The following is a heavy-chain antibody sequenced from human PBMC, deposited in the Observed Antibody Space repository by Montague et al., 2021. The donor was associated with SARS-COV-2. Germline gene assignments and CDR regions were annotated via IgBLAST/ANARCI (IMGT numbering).Heavy chain of an antibody. J-gene: IGHJ4*02. V-gene: IGHV4-39*07. CDR2: IYYSGST. D-gene: IGHD3-22*01. Sequence: SETLSLTCTVSGGSISSSSYYWGWIRQPPGKGLEWIGTIYYSGSTYYNPSLKSRVTTSVDTSKNQFSLKLSSVTAADTAVYYCARGWFSPMLVVVIRGPFDYWGQGALVTVSS. CDR1: GGSISSSSYY. CDR3: ARGWFSPMLVVVIRGPFDY.